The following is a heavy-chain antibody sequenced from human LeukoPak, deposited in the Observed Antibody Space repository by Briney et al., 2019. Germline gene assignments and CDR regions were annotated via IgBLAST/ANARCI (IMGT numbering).Heavy chain of an antibody. V-gene: IGHV3-23*01. J-gene: IGHJ5*02. CDR3: GKDFSNSWLS. D-gene: IGHD6-13*01. Sequence: GGSLTLSCAVSGFTFSTSAMTWVRQAPGKGLEWVSSISDSSTYTYYADSVKGRFTISRDNSRNTLYLQMNSLRAEDTAVYYCGKDFSNSWLSWGQGTLVTVSS. CDR1: GFTFSTSA. CDR2: ISDSSTYT.